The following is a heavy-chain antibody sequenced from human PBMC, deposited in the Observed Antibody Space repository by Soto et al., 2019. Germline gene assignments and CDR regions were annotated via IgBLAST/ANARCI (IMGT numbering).Heavy chain of an antibody. D-gene: IGHD4-17*01. J-gene: IGHJ3*02. CDR2: IYYSGST. V-gene: IGHV4-39*07. CDR1: GGSISSSSYY. CDR3: ARRYGYAFDI. Sequence: SETLSLTCTVSGGSISSSSYYWGWIRQPPGKGLEWIGSIYYSGSTNCDPSLKSRVTIPVDPSNNQVSLKVSSVTAADTGAYSCARRYGYAFDIWGQGTMVTVSS.